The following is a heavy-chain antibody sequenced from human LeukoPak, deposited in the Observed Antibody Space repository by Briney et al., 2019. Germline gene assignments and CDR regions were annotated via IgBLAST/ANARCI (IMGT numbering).Heavy chain of an antibody. J-gene: IGHJ3*02. V-gene: IGHV3-48*03. CDR2: ISGSGSSI. CDR3: AREGGFGYDDAFDT. Sequence: GGSLRLPCTASGFTFSTYEMNWVRQAPGKGLEWISYISGSGSSIFYADSLQGRFTVSRDNAKNSVYLQMNSLRAEDTAVYYCAREGGFGYDDAFDTWGHGTTVTVSS. CDR1: GFTFSTYE. D-gene: IGHD3-16*02.